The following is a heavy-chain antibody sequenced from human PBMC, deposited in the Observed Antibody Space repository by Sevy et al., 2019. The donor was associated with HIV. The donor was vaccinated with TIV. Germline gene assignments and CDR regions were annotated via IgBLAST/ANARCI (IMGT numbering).Heavy chain of an antibody. CDR1: GFTFSSYA. D-gene: IGHD3-22*01. J-gene: IGHJ4*02. Sequence: GGSLRLSCAASGFTFSSYAMHWVRQAPGKGLEWVAVISYDGSNKYYADSVKGRFTISRDNSKNTLYLQMNSLRAEDTAVYYCARDPYYYDSSGYYFDYWGQGTLVTVSS. CDR2: ISYDGSNK. V-gene: IGHV3-30-3*01. CDR3: ARDPYYYDSSGYYFDY.